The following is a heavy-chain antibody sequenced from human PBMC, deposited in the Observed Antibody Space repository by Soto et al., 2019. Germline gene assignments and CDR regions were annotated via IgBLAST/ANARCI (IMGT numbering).Heavy chain of an antibody. D-gene: IGHD6-25*01. CDR2: ISGSGGST. Sequence: GGSLRLSCAASGFTFSIYAMSWFRQAPGKGLEWVSAISGSGGSTYYADSVKGRFTISRDNSKNTLYLQMNSLRAEDTAVYYCAKDPKRIDFDYWGQGTLVTVSS. CDR3: AKDPKRIDFDY. V-gene: IGHV3-23*01. J-gene: IGHJ4*02. CDR1: GFTFSIYA.